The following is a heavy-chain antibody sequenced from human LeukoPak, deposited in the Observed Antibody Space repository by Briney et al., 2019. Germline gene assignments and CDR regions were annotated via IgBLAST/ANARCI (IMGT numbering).Heavy chain of an antibody. CDR3: AREETDIVVVVAASPSGGWFDP. CDR2: INHSGST. D-gene: IGHD2-15*01. V-gene: IGHV4-34*01. J-gene: IGHJ5*02. CDR1: GGSFSGYY. Sequence: SETLSLTCAVYGGSFSGYYWSWIRQPPGKGLEWIGEINHSGSTNYNPSLKSRVTISVDTSKNQSSLKLSSVTAADTAVYYCAREETDIVVVVAASPSGGWFDPWGQGTLVTVSS.